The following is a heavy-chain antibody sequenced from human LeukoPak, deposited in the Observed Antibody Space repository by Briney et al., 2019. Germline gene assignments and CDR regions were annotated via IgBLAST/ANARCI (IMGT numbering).Heavy chain of an antibody. V-gene: IGHV4-59*08. D-gene: IGHD6-13*01. CDR3: ARHVSASGTHNWFDP. Sequence: SETLSLTCTVSGGSISSYYWSWIRQPPGKGLEWIGYIYYSGSTNYNPSLKSRVTISVDTSKNQFSLKLSSVTAADTAVYYCARHVSASGTHNWFDPWGQGTLVTVSS. CDR1: GGSISSYY. J-gene: IGHJ5*02. CDR2: IYYSGST.